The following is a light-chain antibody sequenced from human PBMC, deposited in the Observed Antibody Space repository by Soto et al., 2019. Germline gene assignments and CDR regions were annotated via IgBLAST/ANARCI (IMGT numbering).Light chain of an antibody. Sequence: ELVMTQCPAYLSLSPGERATLSCRASQSVTTRLAWYQHKPGQAPTLLMSGASNRASGVPVRFSGSGSGTDGTLTITRLETEDCSLYYCQQYGGSTITFGLGTRLEIK. CDR3: QQYGGSTIT. CDR2: GAS. V-gene: IGKV3D-15*01. J-gene: IGKJ5*01. CDR1: QSVTTR.